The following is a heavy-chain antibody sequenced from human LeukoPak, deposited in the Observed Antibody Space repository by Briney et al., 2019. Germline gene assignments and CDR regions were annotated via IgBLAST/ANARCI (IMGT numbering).Heavy chain of an antibody. CDR2: IFYSGST. D-gene: IGHD3-10*01. V-gene: IGHV4-39*07. CDR3: ARLKKVGPRFITMVRGVNFSYYFDY. Sequence: SETLSLTCTVSGGSISTSNYYWGWIRQPPGKGLEWIGNIFYSGSTYYSPSLKSRVTISLDTSRNQFSLKLSSVTAADTAVYYCARLKKVGPRFITMVRGVNFSYYFDYWGQGTLVTVSS. CDR1: GGSISTSNYY. J-gene: IGHJ4*02.